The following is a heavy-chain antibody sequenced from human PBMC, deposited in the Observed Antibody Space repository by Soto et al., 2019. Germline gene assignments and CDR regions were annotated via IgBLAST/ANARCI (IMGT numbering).Heavy chain of an antibody. V-gene: IGHV1-3*02. CDR1: GYTFTSYA. D-gene: IGHD3-3*01. J-gene: IGHJ6*02. CDR2: SNAGNGNT. Sequence: ASVKVSCKASGYTFTSYAMHWVRQAPGQRLEWMGWSNAGNGNTKYSQEFQGRVTITRDTSASTAYMELSSLRSEDMAVYYCARGRSGYYIDYGMDVWGQGTTVTLSS. CDR3: ARGRSGYYIDYGMDV.